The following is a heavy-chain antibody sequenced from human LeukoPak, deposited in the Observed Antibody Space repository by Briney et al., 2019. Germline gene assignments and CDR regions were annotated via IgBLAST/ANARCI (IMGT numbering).Heavy chain of an antibody. CDR2: VYYSGTT. J-gene: IGHJ3*02. CDR3: ARDYTATCAFDI. V-gene: IGHV4-59*01. D-gene: IGHD3-16*01. CDR1: GASISNFY. Sequence: SETLSLTCTVSGASISNFYWSWIRQPPGKGLEWIGEVYYSGTTKYNPSLKSRVTISVDASKYQFSLKLSSVTAADTAVYYCARDYTATCAFDIWGQGTMVTVSS.